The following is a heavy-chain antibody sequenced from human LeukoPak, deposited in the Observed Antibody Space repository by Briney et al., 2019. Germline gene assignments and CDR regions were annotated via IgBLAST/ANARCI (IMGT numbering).Heavy chain of an antibody. Sequence: GGSLSLSCAASGFTFSNYWMHWVRQAPGKGLVWVSRINSDGSSTTSADSVKGRFAISRDNAKNTLYLQMNSLRAEDTAVYYCAKGGATVIDYWGQGTLVTVSS. CDR1: GFTFSNYW. V-gene: IGHV3-74*01. J-gene: IGHJ4*02. CDR2: INSDGSST. CDR3: AKGGATVIDY. D-gene: IGHD4-17*01.